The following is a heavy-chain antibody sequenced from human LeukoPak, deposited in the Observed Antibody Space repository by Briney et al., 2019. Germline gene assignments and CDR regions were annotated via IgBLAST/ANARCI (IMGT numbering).Heavy chain of an antibody. CDR1: GYTFTSYG. CDR3: ARDRRGHIVVVTAIRPLDY. CDR2: ISAYNGNT. D-gene: IGHD2-21*02. J-gene: IGHJ4*02. V-gene: IGHV1-18*01. Sequence: ASVKVSCKASGYTFTSYGISWVRQAPGQGLEWMGWISAYNGNTNYAQKLQGRVTMTTDTSTNTDYMELRSLRSDDTAVYYCARDRRGHIVVVTAIRPLDYWGQGTLVTVSS.